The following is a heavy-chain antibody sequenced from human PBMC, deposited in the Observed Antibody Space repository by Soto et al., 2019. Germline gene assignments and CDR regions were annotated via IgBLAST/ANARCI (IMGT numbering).Heavy chain of an antibody. CDR3: ARGHFPWGTVTSGFDY. Sequence: QVQLQESGPGLVKPSQTLSLTCTVSGGSISSGGYYWSWIRQHPGKGLEWIGYIYYSGSTYYNPSLKSRVTIPVDTSKNQSSLKLGSVTAADTAVYYCARGHFPWGTVTSGFDYWGQGTLVTVSS. V-gene: IGHV4-31*03. J-gene: IGHJ4*02. CDR2: IYYSGST. D-gene: IGHD4-17*01. CDR1: GGSISSGGYY.